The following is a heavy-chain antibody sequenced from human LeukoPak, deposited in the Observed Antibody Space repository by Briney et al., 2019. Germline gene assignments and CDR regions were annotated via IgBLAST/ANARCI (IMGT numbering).Heavy chain of an antibody. CDR3: ARGYSYGYAPY. J-gene: IGHJ4*02. CDR1: GYTFTGYY. D-gene: IGHD5-18*01. CDR2: INAGNGNT. Sequence: ASVKVSCKASGYTFTGYYMHWVRQAPGQRLEWMGWINAGNGNTKYSQKFQGRVTITRNTSISTAYMELSSLRSEDTAVYYCARGYSYGYAPYWGQGTLVTVSS. V-gene: IGHV1/OR15-3*02.